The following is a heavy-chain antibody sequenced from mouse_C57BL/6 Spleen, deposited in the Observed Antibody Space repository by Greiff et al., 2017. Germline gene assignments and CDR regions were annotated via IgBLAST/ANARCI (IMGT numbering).Heavy chain of an antibody. J-gene: IGHJ1*03. CDR2: IDPANGNT. CDR3: ARSGSSPDFDV. Sequence: VQLQQSVAELVRPGASVKLSCTASGFNIQNTYMHWVKQRPEQGLEWIGRIDPANGNTKYAPKFQGKATITADTSSNTAYLQLSSLTSEDTAIYYCARSGSSPDFDVWGTGTTVTVSS. V-gene: IGHV14-3*01. D-gene: IGHD1-1*01. CDR1: GFNIQNTY.